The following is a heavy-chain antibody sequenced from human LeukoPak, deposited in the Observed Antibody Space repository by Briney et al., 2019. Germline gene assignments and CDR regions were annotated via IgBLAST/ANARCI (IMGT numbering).Heavy chain of an antibody. V-gene: IGHV4-59*01. CDR3: AREGAAGDHDAFDI. Sequence: PSETLSLTCTVSGGSISSYYWSWIRQPPGKGLEWIGYIYYSGSTNYNPSLKSRVTISVDTSKNQCSLKLSSVTAADTAVYYCAREGAAGDHDAFDIWGQGTMVTVSS. CDR1: GGSISSYY. CDR2: IYYSGST. J-gene: IGHJ3*02. D-gene: IGHD6-13*01.